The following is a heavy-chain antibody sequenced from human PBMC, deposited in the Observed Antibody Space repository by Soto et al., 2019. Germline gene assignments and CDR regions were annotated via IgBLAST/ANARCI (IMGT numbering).Heavy chain of an antibody. Sequence: GGSLRLSXAASGFTFSSYSMNWVRQAPGKGLEWVSSISSSSSYIYYADSVKGRFTISRDNAKNSLYLQMNSLRAEDTAVYYCARDFDYYDSSDGAFDIWGQGTMVTVSS. CDR2: ISSSSSYI. D-gene: IGHD3-22*01. J-gene: IGHJ3*02. CDR1: GFTFSSYS. V-gene: IGHV3-21*01. CDR3: ARDFDYYDSSDGAFDI.